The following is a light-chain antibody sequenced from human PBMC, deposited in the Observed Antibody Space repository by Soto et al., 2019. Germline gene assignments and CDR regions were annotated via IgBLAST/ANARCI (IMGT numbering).Light chain of an antibody. J-gene: IGKJ1*01. V-gene: IGKV3-20*01. CDR3: QQYGSSSRT. CDR2: GAS. Sequence: EIVLTQSPGNLSLSPGERATLSCRASQSVSSYLAWYQQKPGQAPRLLIYGASSRATGIPDRFSASGSGTDFTLTISRLEPEDFAVYYCQQYGSSSRTFGQWTKVEIK. CDR1: QSVSSY.